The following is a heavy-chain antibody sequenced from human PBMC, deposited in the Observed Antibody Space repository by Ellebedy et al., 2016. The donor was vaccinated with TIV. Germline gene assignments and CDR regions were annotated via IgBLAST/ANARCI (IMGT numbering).Heavy chain of an antibody. CDR3: ARDVGIISGNYWTYYFDS. J-gene: IGHJ4*02. CDR2: IYGGGSA. Sequence: SETLSLXXAVYGGSFSGYYWSWIRQPAGKGLEWIGRIYGGGSANYSPSLESRVTMSVDTSNNQFSLNLRSVTAADTAVYYCARDVGIISGNYWTYYFDSWGQGILVTVSS. V-gene: IGHV4-4*07. D-gene: IGHD1-26*01. CDR1: GGSFSGYY.